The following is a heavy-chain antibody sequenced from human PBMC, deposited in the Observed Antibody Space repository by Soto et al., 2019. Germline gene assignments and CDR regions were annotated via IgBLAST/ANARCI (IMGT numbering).Heavy chain of an antibody. Sequence: SVKVSCKASGGTFSSYAISWVRQAPGQGLEWMGGIIPIFGTANYAQKFQGRVTITADESTSTAYMELSSLRSEDTAVYYCARDRGQQQLADFDYWGQGTLVTASS. D-gene: IGHD6-13*01. J-gene: IGHJ4*02. CDR1: GGTFSSYA. V-gene: IGHV1-69*13. CDR2: IIPIFGTA. CDR3: ARDRGQQQLADFDY.